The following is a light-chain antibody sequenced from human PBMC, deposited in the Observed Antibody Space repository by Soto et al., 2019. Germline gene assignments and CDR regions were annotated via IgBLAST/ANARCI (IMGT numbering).Light chain of an antibody. CDR2: AAS. J-gene: IGKJ1*01. V-gene: IGKV1-39*01. Sequence: DIQMTQSPSSLSASVGDRVTITCRSSQGISTYLNWYQQKPGKAPKLLIYAASSLQSGVPSRFSGSGSETDFTLTISSLQPEDFATYSCQRSYSITWTFGQGTKVDIK. CDR3: QRSYSITWT. CDR1: QGISTY.